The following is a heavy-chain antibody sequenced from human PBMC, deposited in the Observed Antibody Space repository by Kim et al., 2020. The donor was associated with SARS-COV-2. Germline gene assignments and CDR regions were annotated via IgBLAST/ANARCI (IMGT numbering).Heavy chain of an antibody. J-gene: IGHJ4*02. CDR2: WYT. V-gene: IGHV6-1*01. CDR3: ARSAGGIDY. Sequence: WYTAYVGSVRSRLIINSDTSKDPFSLQLRSVTPEDTAVYYCARSAGGIDYWGQGTLVTVSS. D-gene: IGHD1-1*01.